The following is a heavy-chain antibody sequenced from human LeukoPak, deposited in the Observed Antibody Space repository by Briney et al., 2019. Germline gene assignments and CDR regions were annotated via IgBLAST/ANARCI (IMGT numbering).Heavy chain of an antibody. CDR2: IYYTGVT. CDR1: GGYIITSGHY. CDR3: ARERSSSGGHSWFDP. J-gene: IGHJ5*02. V-gene: IGHV4-39*07. Sequence: SETLSLTCTVSGGYIITSGHYWGWIRQPPGKGLGWIGSIYYTGVTSTNPSFRSRMSISVDTSKNQFSLNLTSVTAADAAVYYCARERSSSGGHSWFDPWGQGTLVTVSS. D-gene: IGHD4-23*01.